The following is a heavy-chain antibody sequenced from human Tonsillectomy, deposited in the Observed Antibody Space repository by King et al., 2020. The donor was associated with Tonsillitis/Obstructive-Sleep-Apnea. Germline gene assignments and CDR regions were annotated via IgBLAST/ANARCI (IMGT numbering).Heavy chain of an antibody. CDR1: GGSFSGYY. J-gene: IGHJ6*03. D-gene: IGHD3-3*01. Sequence: VQLQQWGAGLLKPSETLSLTCAVYGGSFSGYYWSWIRQPPGKGLEWIGEINHSGSTNYNPSLKSRVTISVDTSKNQFSLKLSSVTAADTAVYYCARVHNAFFGVVIGYYYYYMDVWGKGTTVTVSS. CDR3: ARVHNAFFGVVIGYYYYYMDV. CDR2: INHSGST. V-gene: IGHV4-34*01.